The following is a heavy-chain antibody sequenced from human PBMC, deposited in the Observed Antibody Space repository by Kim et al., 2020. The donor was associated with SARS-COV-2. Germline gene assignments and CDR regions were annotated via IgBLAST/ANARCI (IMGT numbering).Heavy chain of an antibody. Sequence: SETLSLTCTVSGGSISSYYWSWIRQLPGKGLEWIGYIYYNGDTTYIPSLKSRVTISLETSKNQFSLKLSYVTAADTAVYYCARSPSLQQWLVNWGQGTLVTVSS. CDR3: ARSPSLQQWLVN. J-gene: IGHJ4*02. CDR1: GGSISSYY. V-gene: IGHV4-59*01. D-gene: IGHD6-19*01. CDR2: IYYNGDT.